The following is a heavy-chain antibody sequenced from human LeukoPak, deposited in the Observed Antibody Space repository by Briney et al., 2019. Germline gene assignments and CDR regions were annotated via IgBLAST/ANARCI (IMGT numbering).Heavy chain of an antibody. CDR3: AKGFEGAGIAVATY. J-gene: IGHJ4*02. D-gene: IGHD6-19*01. CDR2: ISGSGGST. V-gene: IGHV3-23*01. CDR1: GFTFSTYA. Sequence: GGSLRLSCAASGFTFSTYAMSWVRQAPGKGLEWVSAISGSGGSTYYADSVKGRFTISRDNSKNTLYLQMNSLRAEDTAVYYCAKGFEGAGIAVATYWGQGTLVTVSS.